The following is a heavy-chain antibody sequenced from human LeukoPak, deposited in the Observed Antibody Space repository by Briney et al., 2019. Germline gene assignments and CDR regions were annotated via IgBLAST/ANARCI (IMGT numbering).Heavy chain of an antibody. CDR1: GYTFTDYY. J-gene: IGHJ4*02. Sequence: ASVKVSCKASGYTFTDYYMHWVRQAPGQGLEWMGRINPNTGGTNYAQRFQGRVTMTRDTSIGTAYMDLSSLRSDDTAVYYCARDSTWENDYWGQGTLVTVSS. V-gene: IGHV1-2*06. D-gene: IGHD1-26*01. CDR2: INPNTGGT. CDR3: ARDSTWENDY.